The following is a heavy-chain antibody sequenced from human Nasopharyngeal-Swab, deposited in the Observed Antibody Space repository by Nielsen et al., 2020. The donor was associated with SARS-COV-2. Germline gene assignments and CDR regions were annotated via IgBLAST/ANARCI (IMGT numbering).Heavy chain of an antibody. CDR3: ARAVAGATDY. J-gene: IGHJ4*02. CDR1: GFTFSRYG. Sequence: GESLKISCAASGFTFSRYGMHWVRQAPGKGLEWVAFIHYDGSKKSYADSVKGRFTISRDNSKNTLYLQMNSLRAEDTAVYFCARAVAGATDYWGQGTLVTVSS. V-gene: IGHV3-30*02. D-gene: IGHD1-26*01. CDR2: IHYDGSKK.